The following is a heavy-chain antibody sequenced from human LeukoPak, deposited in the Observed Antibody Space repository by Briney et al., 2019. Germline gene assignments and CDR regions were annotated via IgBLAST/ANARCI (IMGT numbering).Heavy chain of an antibody. CDR1: GFTFSSYA. Sequence: KTGGSLRLSCAASGFTFSSYAMSWVRQAPGKGLEWVSSISSDSTYIYYADSVKGRFTISRDNSKNTLYLQMNSLRAEDTAVYYCAKHYYGSGGSLYYFDYWGQGTLVTVSS. D-gene: IGHD3-10*01. CDR3: AKHYYGSGGSLYYFDY. V-gene: IGHV3-21*01. CDR2: ISSDSTYI. J-gene: IGHJ4*02.